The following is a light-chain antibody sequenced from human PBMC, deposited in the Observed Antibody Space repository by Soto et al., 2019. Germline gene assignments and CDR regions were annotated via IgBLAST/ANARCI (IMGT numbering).Light chain of an antibody. V-gene: IGKV3-11*01. CDR1: QSVSSY. Sequence: EIELTQSPSTLSLSPGDRATLSCRASQSVSSYLAWYQQKPGQAPRLLIYAASNRATGIPARFSGSGSGTDFTLTISSLEPEAFAVYFCQQRNCCPPTFGGGTKVEI. J-gene: IGKJ4*01. CDR2: AAS. CDR3: QQRNCCPPT.